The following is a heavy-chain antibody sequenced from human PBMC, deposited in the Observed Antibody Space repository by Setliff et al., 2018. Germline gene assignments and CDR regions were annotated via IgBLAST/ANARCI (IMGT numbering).Heavy chain of an antibody. Sequence: TLSLTCPVSGGSLSSSSYYWGWIRQPPGKGLEWIGSIYYSGSTYYNPSLKSRVTISVDTSKNQFSLKLSSVTAADTAVYYCARDPLGEIAVAGHDAFDIWGQGTMVTVSS. D-gene: IGHD6-19*01. J-gene: IGHJ3*02. CDR2: IYYSGST. V-gene: IGHV4-39*07. CDR1: GGSLSSSSYY. CDR3: ARDPLGEIAVAGHDAFDI.